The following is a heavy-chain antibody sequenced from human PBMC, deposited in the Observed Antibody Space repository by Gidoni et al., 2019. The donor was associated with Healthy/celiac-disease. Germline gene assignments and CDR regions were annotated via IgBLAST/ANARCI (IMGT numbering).Heavy chain of an antibody. CDR2: ISGSGGST. Sequence: EVQLLDSGGGLVQPGGSLRFSCASSAFTFCSYAMSWVRQAPWKGLEWVSAISGSGGSTYYADSVKGRFTISRDNSKNTLYLQMNSLRAEDTAVYYCAKDSDSGSYIVASVFDYWGQGTLVTVSS. V-gene: IGHV3-23*01. J-gene: IGHJ4*02. CDR1: AFTFCSYA. D-gene: IGHD1-26*01. CDR3: AKDSDSGSYIVASVFDY.